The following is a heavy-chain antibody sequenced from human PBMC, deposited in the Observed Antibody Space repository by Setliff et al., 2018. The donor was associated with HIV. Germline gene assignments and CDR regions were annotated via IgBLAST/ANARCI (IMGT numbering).Heavy chain of an antibody. J-gene: IGHJ4*02. CDR3: ARVGTSTSLDY. V-gene: IGHV3-21*06. CDR1: GFTFSNSW. D-gene: IGHD2-2*01. CDR2: INGNTLYI. Sequence: GGSLRLSCVASGFTFSNSWMNWVRQAPGRGLEWVSSINGNTLYISYAASVRRRFTISRDNAKGSLYLQLTSLRPEDTGVYFCARVGTSTSLDYWGQGILVTVSS.